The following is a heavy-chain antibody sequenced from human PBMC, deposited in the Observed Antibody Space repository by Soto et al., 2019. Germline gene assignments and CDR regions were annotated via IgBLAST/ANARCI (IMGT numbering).Heavy chain of an antibody. CDR2: IYSGGST. Sequence: EVRLVESGGGLVQPGGSLRLSCAASGFTVSSNYMSWVRQAPGKGLEWVSVIYSGGSTYYADSVKGRFTISRHNSKNTLYLQMNSLRAEDTAVYYCARAPHQYDFLYWYFDLWGRGTLVTVSS. D-gene: IGHD3-3*01. CDR3: ARAPHQYDFLYWYFDL. V-gene: IGHV3-53*04. J-gene: IGHJ2*01. CDR1: GFTVSSNY.